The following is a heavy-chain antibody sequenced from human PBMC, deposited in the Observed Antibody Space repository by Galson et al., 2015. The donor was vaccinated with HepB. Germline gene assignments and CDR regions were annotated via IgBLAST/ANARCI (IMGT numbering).Heavy chain of an antibody. V-gene: IGHV3-23*01. CDR1: GFTFSSYA. D-gene: IGHD6-19*01. Sequence: SLRLSCAASGFTFSSYAMSWVRQAPGKGLEWVSAISGSGGSTYYADSVKGRFTISRDNSKNTLYLQMNSLRAEDTAVYYCADGGIAVAGSLDYWGQGTLVTVSS. J-gene: IGHJ4*02. CDR2: ISGSGGST. CDR3: ADGGIAVAGSLDY.